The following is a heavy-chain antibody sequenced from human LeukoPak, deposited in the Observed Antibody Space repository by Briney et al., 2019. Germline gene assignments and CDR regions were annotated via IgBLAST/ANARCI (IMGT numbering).Heavy chain of an antibody. CDR3: ARDGYNSGYFDY. CDR2: IYYSRST. CDR1: GASISSGGYY. V-gene: IGHV4-30-4*01. D-gene: IGHD5-24*01. Sequence: SETLSLTCTVSGASISSGGYYWNWIRQPPGKGLEWIGYIYYSRSTSYSPSLKSRLTISVDTSKNQFSLKLSSVTAANTAVYYCARDGYNSGYFDYWGQGTLVTVSS. J-gene: IGHJ4*02.